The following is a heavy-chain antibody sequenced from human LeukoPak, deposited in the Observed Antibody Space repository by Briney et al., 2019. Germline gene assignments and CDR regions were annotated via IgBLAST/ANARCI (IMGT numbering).Heavy chain of an antibody. CDR3: ARDSRESFDY. V-gene: IGHV3-30*04. Sequence: GGSLRLSCAASGFTFSSYAMHWVRQAPGKGLEWVAVISYDGSNKYYADSMKGRFTISRDNSKNTLYLQMNSLRAEDTAVYYCARDSRESFDYWGQGTLVTVSS. CDR2: ISYDGSNK. CDR1: GFTFSSYA. J-gene: IGHJ4*02.